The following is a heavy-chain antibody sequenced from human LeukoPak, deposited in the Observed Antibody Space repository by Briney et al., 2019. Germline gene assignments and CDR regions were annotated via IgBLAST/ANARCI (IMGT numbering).Heavy chain of an antibody. CDR1: GFTFSSYA. Sequence: GGSLRLSCAASGFTFSSYAMHWVRQAPGKGLEWVAVISYGGSNKYYADSVKGRFTISRDNSKNTLYLQMNSLRAEDTAVYYCAREWGTGFDPWGQGTLVTVSS. CDR2: ISYGGSNK. D-gene: IGHD1-1*01. V-gene: IGHV3-30-3*01. CDR3: AREWGTGFDP. J-gene: IGHJ5*02.